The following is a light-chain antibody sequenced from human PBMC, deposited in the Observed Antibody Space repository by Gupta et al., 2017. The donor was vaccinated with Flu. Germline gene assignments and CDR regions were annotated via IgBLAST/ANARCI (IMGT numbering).Light chain of an antibody. J-gene: IGLJ2*01. CDR1: YIGNKL. CDR3: QVCNSSNDFVG. CDR2: DDS. Sequence: GNTARITCFLNYIGNKLVSYFQQWPGQAPVLVVYDDSVGPSGIPERFSGSNCESTATLTISSVEAGEAADYYCQVCNSSNDFVGFGGGTELTVL. V-gene: IGLV3-21*03.